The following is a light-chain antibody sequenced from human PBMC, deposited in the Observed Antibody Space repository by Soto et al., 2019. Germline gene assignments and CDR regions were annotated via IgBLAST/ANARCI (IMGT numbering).Light chain of an antibody. CDR3: QQYNNWTPGFT. V-gene: IGKV3-15*01. J-gene: IGKJ3*01. Sequence: EIVMTQSPATLSVSPGERATLSCRASQSVSSNLAWYQQKPGQAPRLLIYGASTRATGSPARFSGSGSGTEFTLTISSLQSEDFAVYYCQQYNNWTPGFTFGPGNKVDIK. CDR1: QSVSSN. CDR2: GAS.